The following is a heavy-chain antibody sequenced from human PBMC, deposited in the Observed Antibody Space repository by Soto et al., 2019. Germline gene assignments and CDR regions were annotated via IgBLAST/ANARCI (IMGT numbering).Heavy chain of an antibody. CDR3: ASVIPLGY. J-gene: IGHJ4*02. D-gene: IGHD2-21*01. CDR1: GFTFSSYW. CDR2: INSDGSST. V-gene: IGHV3-74*01. Sequence: EVQLVESGGGLVQPGGSLRLSCAASGFTFSSYWMHWVRQAPGKGLVWVSRINSDGSSTSYADSVKGRFTISRDNAKNTRNPKMHRLRAEGAAVYYWASVIPLGYWGQGTLVTVAS.